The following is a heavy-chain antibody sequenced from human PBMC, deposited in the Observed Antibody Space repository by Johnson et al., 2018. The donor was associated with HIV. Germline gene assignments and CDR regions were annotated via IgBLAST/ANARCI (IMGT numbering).Heavy chain of an antibody. V-gene: IGHV3-30-3*01. CDR1: GFTFSNYV. D-gene: IGHD3-16*02. J-gene: IGHJ3*02. CDR2: VSYDGSNK. CDR3: ARAGHYDYVWGSYRHDAFDI. Sequence: QVQLVESGGGVVQPGRSLRLSCAASGFTFSNYVMHWVRQPPGKGLERVALVSYDGSNKYYADSVKGRFTISRDNSKNSLYLQMNSLRAEDTAVYYCARAGHYDYVWGSYRHDAFDIWGQGTMVTVSS.